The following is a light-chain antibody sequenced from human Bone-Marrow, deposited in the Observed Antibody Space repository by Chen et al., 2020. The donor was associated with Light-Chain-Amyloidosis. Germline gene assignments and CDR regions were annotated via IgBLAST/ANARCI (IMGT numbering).Light chain of an antibody. Sequence: SYVLTQPSSVSVAPGQTATIACGGNNIGSTSVHWYQQTPGQAPQLVVYDDSDRPSGIPERWSGSNSGNTATLTISRVEAGDEADYYCQVWDRSSDRPVFGGGTKLTVL. V-gene: IGLV3-21*02. J-gene: IGLJ3*02. CDR1: NIGSTS. CDR2: DDS. CDR3: QVWDRSSDRPV.